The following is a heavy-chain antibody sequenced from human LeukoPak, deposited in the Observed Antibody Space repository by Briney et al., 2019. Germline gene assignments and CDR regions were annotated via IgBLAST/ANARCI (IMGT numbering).Heavy chain of an antibody. J-gene: IGHJ4*02. CDR3: ARLNDILTGPFDY. D-gene: IGHD3-9*01. V-gene: IGHV5-51*01. Sequence: RGESLKISCKGSGYSFTSYWIGWVRQMPGEGLEWMGIIYPGDSDTRYSPSFQGQVTISADKSISTAYLQWSSPKASDTAMYYCARLNDILTGPFDYWGQGTLVTVSS. CDR1: GYSFTSYW. CDR2: IYPGDSDT.